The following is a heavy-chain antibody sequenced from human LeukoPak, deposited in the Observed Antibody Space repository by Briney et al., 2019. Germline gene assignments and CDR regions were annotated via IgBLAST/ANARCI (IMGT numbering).Heavy chain of an antibody. D-gene: IGHD3-10*01. CDR3: VREVYGSGKSWFDP. V-gene: IGHV3-21*01. J-gene: IGHJ5*02. CDR1: GFTFNNYS. Sequence: WGSLRLSCAASGFTFNNYSMNWVRQAPGKALECVSSITSGGTYIFYADSVKGRFTISRDNAKNSLYLQINSLGPEDTAVYYCVREVYGSGKSWFDPWGQGTLVTVSS. CDR2: ITSGGTYI.